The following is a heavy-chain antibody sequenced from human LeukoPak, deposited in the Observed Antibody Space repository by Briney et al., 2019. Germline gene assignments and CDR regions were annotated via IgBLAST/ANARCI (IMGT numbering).Heavy chain of an antibody. V-gene: IGHV3-30*03. CDR2: ISYDGSNK. Sequence: PGGSLRLSCAASGFTFSSYAMSWVRQAPGKGLEWVAVISYDGSNKYYADSVKGRFTISRDNSKNTLDLQMNSLRAEDTAIYYCGVEKGDSPDYWGQGTLVTVSS. D-gene: IGHD3-22*01. CDR3: GVEKGDSPDY. J-gene: IGHJ4*02. CDR1: GFTFSSYA.